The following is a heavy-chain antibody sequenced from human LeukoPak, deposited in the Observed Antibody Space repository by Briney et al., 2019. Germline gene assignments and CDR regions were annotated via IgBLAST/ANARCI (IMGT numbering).Heavy chain of an antibody. CDR3: AKEGYASSWYRFDY. J-gene: IGHJ4*02. D-gene: IGHD6-13*01. CDR1: GFTFSGFA. Sequence: GGSLRLSCAASGFTFSGFAMSWVRRTPGKGLEWVSGISGSGSSTYYADSVKGRFNISRDNSKNMVYLQMNRLRADDTAVYHCAKEGYASSWYRFDYWGQGTLVTVSS. CDR2: ISGSGSST. V-gene: IGHV3-23*01.